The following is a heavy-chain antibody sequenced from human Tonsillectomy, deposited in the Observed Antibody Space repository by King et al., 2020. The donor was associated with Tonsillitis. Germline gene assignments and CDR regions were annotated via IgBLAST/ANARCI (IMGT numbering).Heavy chain of an antibody. CDR3: AKDGRTSQQYSGSDFDY. Sequence: VQLVESWGGVDQPGGSLRLSCGASGFTFSSYGMHWVRQAPGKGLEWVGFIRYDGSNKYYSDSVKGRFTISRDNSKNTEYLQMNSLSAEDTAVYYCAKDGRTSQQYSGSDFDYWGRGTLVTVSS. CDR1: GFTFSSYG. V-gene: IGHV3-30*02. D-gene: IGHD1-26*01. CDR2: IRYDGSNK. J-gene: IGHJ4*02.